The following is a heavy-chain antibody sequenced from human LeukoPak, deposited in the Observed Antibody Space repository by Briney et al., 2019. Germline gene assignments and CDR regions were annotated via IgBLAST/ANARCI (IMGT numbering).Heavy chain of an antibody. V-gene: IGHV3-13*01. Sequence: GGSLRLSCAASGFTFRAYDMQWVRQPIGGGLQWVSAIGTAGNTFYADSVKGRFTISRDNVKNSLYLQMNALRVVDTALYYCARVRGGSGGLDLWGQGTLVTVSS. CDR3: ARVRGGSGGLDL. CDR1: GFTFRAYD. J-gene: IGHJ3*01. CDR2: IGTAGNT. D-gene: IGHD2-8*02.